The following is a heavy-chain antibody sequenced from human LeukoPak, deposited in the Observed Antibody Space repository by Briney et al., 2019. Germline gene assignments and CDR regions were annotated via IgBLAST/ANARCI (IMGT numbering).Heavy chain of an antibody. D-gene: IGHD3-10*01. V-gene: IGHV4-4*07. CDR2: IFTSGIT. Sequence: SSETLSLTCTVSGGSISLYYWNWIRQPAGKGLEWIGRIFTSGITNYNPSLKSRVTMSVDTSKSQFSLALSSVTAADTAVYYCAREISGSYYNPLGYMDVWRKGTTVTVAS. CDR1: GGSISLYY. J-gene: IGHJ6*03. CDR3: AREISGSYYNPLGYMDV.